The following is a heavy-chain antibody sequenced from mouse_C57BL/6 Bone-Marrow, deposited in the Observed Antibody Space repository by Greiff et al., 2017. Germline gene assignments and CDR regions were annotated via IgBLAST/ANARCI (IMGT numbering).Heavy chain of an antibody. Sequence: EVQVVESGGGLVKPGGSLKLSCAASGFTFSSYAMSWVRQTPEKRLEWVATISDGGSYTYYPDNVKGRFTISRDNAKNNLYLQMSHLKSEDTAMYYCARDRGQLRLNYFYYGGQDTTLTVSS. J-gene: IGHJ2*01. CDR1: GFTFSSYA. CDR3: ARDRGQLRLNYFYY. V-gene: IGHV5-4*01. CDR2: ISDGGSYT. D-gene: IGHD3-2*02.